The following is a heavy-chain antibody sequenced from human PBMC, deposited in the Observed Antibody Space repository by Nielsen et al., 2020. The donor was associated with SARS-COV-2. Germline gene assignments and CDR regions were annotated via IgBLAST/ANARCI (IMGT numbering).Heavy chain of an antibody. V-gene: IGHV4-61*01. CDR1: GGSVSSGSYY. CDR2: IYYSGST. J-gene: IGHJ6*02. CDR3: ARGDYYYYGMDV. Sequence: SETLSLTCTVSGGSVSSGSYYWSWIRQPPGKGLEWIGYIYYSGSTNYNPSLKSRVTISVDTSKNQFSLKLSSVTAADTAVYYCARGDYYYYGMDVWGQGTTVTVSS.